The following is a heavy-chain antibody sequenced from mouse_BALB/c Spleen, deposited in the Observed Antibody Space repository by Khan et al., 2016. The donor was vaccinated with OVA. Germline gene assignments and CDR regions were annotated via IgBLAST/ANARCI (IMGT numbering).Heavy chain of an antibody. J-gene: IGHJ3*01. V-gene: IGHV1S29*02. CDR1: GYTFTDYN. CDR2: IFPNTGDT. CDR3: ARAGYGSFGF. D-gene: IGHD1-2*01. Sequence: VQLQQSGPELVKPGASVKISCKASGYTFTDYNMDWVRQSQGESPEWIGYIFPNTGDTGYNQKFKTKATLTVDSSSSTAYMELRSLTSDDSAVYFCARAGYGSFGFWGQGTLVTVSA.